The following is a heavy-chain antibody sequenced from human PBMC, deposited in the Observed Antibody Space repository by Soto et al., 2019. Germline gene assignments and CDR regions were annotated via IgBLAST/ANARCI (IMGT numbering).Heavy chain of an antibody. J-gene: IGHJ6*01. CDR3: AGIFGVVINNYGMDV. CDR2: MNPNSGNT. Sequence: ASVKVSCKAAGYTFTGYYMHWVRQATGQGLEWMGWMNPNSGNTGYAQKFQGRVTMTRNTSISTAYMELSSLRSEDTAVYYCAGIFGVVINNYGMDVWGQGTKGAVS. V-gene: IGHV1-8*02. CDR1: GYTFTGYY. D-gene: IGHD3-3*01.